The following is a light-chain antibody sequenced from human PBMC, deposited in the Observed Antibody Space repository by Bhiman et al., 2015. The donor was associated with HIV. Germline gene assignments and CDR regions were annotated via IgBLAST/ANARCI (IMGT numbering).Light chain of an antibody. V-gene: IGLV6-57*01. J-gene: IGLJ2*01. CDR1: SGSIASNY. Sequence: NFMLTQPHSVSESPGKTVTIPCTRSSGSIASNYVQWYQQRPGSSPTTVMYEDNQRPSGVPDRFSGSIDSSSNSASLTISGLKTEDEADYYCQSYDVNNVVFGGGTKLTVL. CDR2: EDN. CDR3: QSYDVNNVV.